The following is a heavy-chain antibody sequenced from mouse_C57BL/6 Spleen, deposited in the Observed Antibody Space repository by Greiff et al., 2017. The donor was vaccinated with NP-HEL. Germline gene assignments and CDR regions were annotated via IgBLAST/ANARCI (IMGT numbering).Heavy chain of an antibody. CDR2: IYIGNGYT. CDR1: GYTFTSYG. D-gene: IGHD3-3*01. Sequence: VQLQQSGAELVRPGSSVKMSCKTSGYTFTSYGINWVKQRPGQGLEWIGYIYIGNGYTEYNAKFKGKATLTSDTSSSTAYMQLSSLTSEDSAIYFCARWGWDYFDYWGQGTTLTVSS. CDR3: ARWGWDYFDY. V-gene: IGHV1-58*01. J-gene: IGHJ2*01.